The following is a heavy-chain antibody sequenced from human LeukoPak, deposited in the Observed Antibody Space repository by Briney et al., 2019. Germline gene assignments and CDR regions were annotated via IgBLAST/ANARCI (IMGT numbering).Heavy chain of an antibody. CDR2: ISSSGSTI. V-gene: IGHV3-48*03. CDR3: AREVLRFLEWLSPNYYYYGMDV. J-gene: IGHJ6*02. D-gene: IGHD3-3*01. Sequence: GGSLRLSCAASGFTFSSYEMNWVRQAPGKGLEWVSYISSSGSTIYYADSVKGRFTISRDNAKNSLYLQMNSLRAEDTAVYYCAREVLRFLEWLSPNYYYYGMDVWAKGPRSPSP. CDR1: GFTFSSYE.